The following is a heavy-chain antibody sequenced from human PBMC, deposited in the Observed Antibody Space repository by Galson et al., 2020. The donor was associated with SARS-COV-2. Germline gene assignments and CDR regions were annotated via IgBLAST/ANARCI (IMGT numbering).Heavy chain of an antibody. CDR2: IYSSGST. V-gene: IGHV4-59*01. CDR1: GVYNSSYY. Sequence: ETSETLSLTCNVAGVYNSSYYWSWIRQPPGRGLEWVGYIYSSGSTNYNPSLKSRVTISVDTSKNQFSLKLSSVTAADTALYYCARWFTVTEGYIFDYWGQGTLVTVSS. CDR3: ARWFTVTEGYIFDY. J-gene: IGHJ4*02. D-gene: IGHD4-17*01.